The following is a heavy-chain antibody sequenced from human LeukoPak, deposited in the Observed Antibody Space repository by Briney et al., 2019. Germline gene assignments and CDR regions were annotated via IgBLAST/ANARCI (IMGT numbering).Heavy chain of an antibody. V-gene: IGHV1-2*02. D-gene: IGHD3-10*01. CDR2: INPNSGGT. CDR1: GYTFTDYY. J-gene: IGHJ3*02. Sequence: GASVKVSCKASGYTFTDYYMHWVRQAPGQGLEWMGWINPNSGGTKYAQKFQGRVTMTRDTSISTAYMELSRLRSDDTAVYYCAKSNGYGLIDIWGQGTMVTVSS. CDR3: AKSNGYGLIDI.